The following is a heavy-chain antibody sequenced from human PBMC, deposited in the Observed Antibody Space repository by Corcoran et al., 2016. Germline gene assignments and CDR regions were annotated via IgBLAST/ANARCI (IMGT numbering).Heavy chain of an antibody. CDR2: INAGNGNT. Sequence: QVQLVQSGAEVKKPGASVKVSCKASGYTFTSYAMHWVRQAPGQRLEWMGWINAGNGNTKYSQKFQGRVTITRDTSASTAYKELSSLRSEETAVYYCARERGNDGSGSYYLSYYYYGMDVWGQGTTVTVSS. D-gene: IGHD3-10*01. CDR3: ARERGNDGSGSYYLSYYYYGMDV. CDR1: GYTFTSYA. J-gene: IGHJ6*02. V-gene: IGHV1-3*01.